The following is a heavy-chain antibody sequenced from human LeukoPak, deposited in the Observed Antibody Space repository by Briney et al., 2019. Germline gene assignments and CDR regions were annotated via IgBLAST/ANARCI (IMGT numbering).Heavy chain of an antibody. Sequence: GGSLRLSCAASRFTLSNYWMSWVRQAPGKGLEWVGRIKSKTDGGTTDYAAPVKGRFTISRDDSKNTLYLQMNSLKTEDTAVYYCTAKEGLRYFDWFGDYYYYYGMDVWGQGTTVTVSS. CDR2: IKSKTDGGTT. J-gene: IGHJ6*02. CDR3: TAKEGLRYFDWFGDYYYYYGMDV. V-gene: IGHV3-15*01. CDR1: RFTLSNYW. D-gene: IGHD3-9*01.